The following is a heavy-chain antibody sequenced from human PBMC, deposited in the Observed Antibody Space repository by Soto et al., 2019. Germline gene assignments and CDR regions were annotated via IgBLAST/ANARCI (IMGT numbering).Heavy chain of an antibody. CDR2: ISGSGGST. D-gene: IGHD6-6*01. CDR3: AKGTDSSSPTRRGGLGPPRPYYGMDV. V-gene: IGHV3-23*01. Sequence: GGSLRLSCAASGFTFSSYAMSWVRQAPGKGLEWVSAISGSGGSTYYADSMKGRFTISRDNSKNTLYLQMNSLRAEDTAVYYCAKGTDSSSPTRRGGLGPPRPYYGMDVWGQGTTVTVSS. CDR1: GFTFSSYA. J-gene: IGHJ6*02.